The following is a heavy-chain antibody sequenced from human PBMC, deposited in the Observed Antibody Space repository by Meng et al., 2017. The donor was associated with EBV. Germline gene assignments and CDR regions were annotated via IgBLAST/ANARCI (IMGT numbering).Heavy chain of an antibody. J-gene: IGHJ4*02. CDR2: IYWDDDK. V-gene: IGHV2-5*02. CDR3: AHIIAARPFDY. D-gene: IGHD6-6*01. Sequence: ITLKCSGSNLGKPTHTLTLTFTVSGFSLSTRGGGVGWIRQPPGKALEWLALIYWDDDKRYSPSLKSRLTITKDTSKNQVVLTMTNMDPVDAATYYCAHIIAARPFDYWGQGTLVTVSS. CDR1: GFSLSTRGGG.